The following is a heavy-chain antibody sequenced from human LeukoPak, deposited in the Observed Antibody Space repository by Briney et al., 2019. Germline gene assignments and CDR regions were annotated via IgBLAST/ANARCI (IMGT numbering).Heavy chain of an antibody. J-gene: IGHJ4*02. CDR3: VPKGTEGY. Sequence: HPGGSLRLSCSASGFTFSSYAMHWVRQAPGKGLEYVPAISPDGGNTYYADSVKGRFSISRDNSKNTLYLQMSSLRPEDTAVYYCVPKGTEGYWGQGTLVTVSS. CDR1: GFTFSSYA. V-gene: IGHV3-64D*06. CDR2: ISPDGGNT.